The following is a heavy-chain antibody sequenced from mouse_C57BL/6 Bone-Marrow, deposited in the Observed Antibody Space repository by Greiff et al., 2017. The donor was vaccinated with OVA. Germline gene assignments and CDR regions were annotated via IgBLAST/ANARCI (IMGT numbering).Heavy chain of an antibody. J-gene: IGHJ1*03. CDR3: ARDLRRYWYFDV. CDR1: GFTFSDYG. CDR2: ISSGSSTI. V-gene: IGHV5-17*01. Sequence: LKESGGGLVKPGGSLKLSCAASGFTFSDYGMHWVRQAPEKGLEWVAYISSGSSTIYYADTVKGRFTISRDNAKNTLFLQMTSLRSEDTAMYYCARDLRRYWYFDVWGTGTTVTVSS.